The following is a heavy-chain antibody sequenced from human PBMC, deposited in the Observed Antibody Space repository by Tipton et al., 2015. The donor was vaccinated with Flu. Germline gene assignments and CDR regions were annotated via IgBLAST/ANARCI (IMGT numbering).Heavy chain of an antibody. CDR3: ARGLTVTSTAADY. D-gene: IGHD4-17*01. CDR1: GGSISSYY. Sequence: TLSLTCTVSGGSISSYYWSWIRQPPGKGLEWIGSIYYSGSTYYNPSLKSRVTISVDTSKNQFSLKLSSVTAADTAVYYCARGLTVTSTAADYWGQGTLVTVSS. J-gene: IGHJ4*02. CDR2: IYYSGST. V-gene: IGHV4-59*05.